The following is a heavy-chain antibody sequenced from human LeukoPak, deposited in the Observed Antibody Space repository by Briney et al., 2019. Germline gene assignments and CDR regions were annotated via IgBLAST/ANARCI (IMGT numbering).Heavy chain of an antibody. CDR3: ATYGRDGYKGFY. CDR1: GFTFNKYS. V-gene: IGHV3-48*04. J-gene: IGHJ4*02. CDR2: IDGSSATI. D-gene: IGHD5-24*01. Sequence: PGGSLRLSCAASGFTFNKYSMSWVRQAPGKGLEWISYIDGSSATIYYADSVKGRFTTSRDNTKNSVYLHMNSLRAEDTAVYYCATYGRDGYKGFYWGQGTLVTVSS.